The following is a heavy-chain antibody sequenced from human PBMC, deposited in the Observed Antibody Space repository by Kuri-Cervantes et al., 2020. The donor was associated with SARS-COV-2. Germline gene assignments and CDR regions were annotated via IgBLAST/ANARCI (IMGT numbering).Heavy chain of an antibody. V-gene: IGHV1-69*10. Sequence: SVKVSCKASGGTFSTAIISWVRQGPGQGLEWMGGIIPALGMPNYAQKFRDRVTITADTSTATAFLELSGLKSEDTALYYCASDGVSGSLSLDFWGQGTLVTVSS. CDR2: IIPALGMP. D-gene: IGHD6-19*01. CDR3: ASDGVSGSLSLDF. CDR1: GGTFSTAI. J-gene: IGHJ4*02.